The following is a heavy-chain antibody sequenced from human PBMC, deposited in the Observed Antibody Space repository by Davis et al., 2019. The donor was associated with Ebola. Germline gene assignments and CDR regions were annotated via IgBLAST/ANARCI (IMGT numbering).Heavy chain of an antibody. V-gene: IGHV3-30*18. Sequence: GESLKISCAASGFTFSSYGMHWVRQVPGKGLEWVAVISYDGSNKYYADSVKGRFTISRDNSKNTLYLQMNSLRAEDTAVYYCAKSGLSFGVVKYHYGMDVWGKGTTVTVSS. CDR3: AKSGLSFGVVKYHYGMDV. D-gene: IGHD3-3*01. CDR2: ISYDGSNK. J-gene: IGHJ6*04. CDR1: GFTFSSYG.